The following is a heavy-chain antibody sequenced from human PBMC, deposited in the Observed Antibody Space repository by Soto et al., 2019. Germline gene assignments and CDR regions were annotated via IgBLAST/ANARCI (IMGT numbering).Heavy chain of an antibody. CDR2: TYYRSKWYN. J-gene: IGHJ3*02. Sequence: KQSQTLSLTCAISGDSVSSNSAAWNWIRQSPSRGLEWLGRTYYRSKWYNDYAVSVKSRITINPDTSKNQFSLQLNSVTPEDTAVYYCARDIVATISERGAFDIWGQGTMVTVSS. V-gene: IGHV6-1*01. CDR3: ARDIVATISERGAFDI. D-gene: IGHD5-12*01. CDR1: GDSVSSNSAA.